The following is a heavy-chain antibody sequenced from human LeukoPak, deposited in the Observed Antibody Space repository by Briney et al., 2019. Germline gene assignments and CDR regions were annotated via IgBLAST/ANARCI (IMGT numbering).Heavy chain of an antibody. V-gene: IGHV1-18*01. CDR1: GYTFTSYG. D-gene: IGHD3-22*01. CDR3: ARARDYYDSSGYYHTYYFDY. J-gene: IGHJ4*02. CDR2: ISPYNGNT. Sequence: ASVKVSCKASGYTFTSYGISWVRQAPGQGLEWMGWISPYNGNTNYAQKLQGRVTMTTDTSTSTAYMELRSLRSDDTAVYYCARARDYYDSSGYYHTYYFDYWGQGTLVTVSS.